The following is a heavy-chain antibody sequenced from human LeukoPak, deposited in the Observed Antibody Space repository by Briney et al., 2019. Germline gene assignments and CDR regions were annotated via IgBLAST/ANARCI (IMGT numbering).Heavy chain of an antibody. CDR3: AEDRVSYCYEDWSDDY. J-gene: IGHJ4*02. CDR1: GFTFSSYA. CDR2: ISGSGGST. Sequence: GGSLRLSCAATGFTFSSYAMSWVRQAPGKGLEWVSAISGSGGSTYYADSVKGRFTISRDNSKNTLYLQMNSLRAEDTAVYYCAEDRVSYCYEDWSDDYWGQGTLVTVSS. D-gene: IGHD5-18*01. V-gene: IGHV3-23*01.